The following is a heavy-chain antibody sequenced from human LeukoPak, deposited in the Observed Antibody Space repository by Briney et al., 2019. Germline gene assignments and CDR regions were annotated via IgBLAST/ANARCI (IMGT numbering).Heavy chain of an antibody. Sequence: GWSLRLSCAASGFTFSSYGMHWVRQAPGKGLEWVAVIWYDGSNKYYADSVKGRFTISRDNSKNTLYLQMNSLRAEDTAVYYCARPRYSSSWYYYFDYWGQGTLVTVSS. CDR1: GFTFSSYG. D-gene: IGHD6-13*01. CDR3: ARPRYSSSWYYYFDY. J-gene: IGHJ4*02. V-gene: IGHV3-33*01. CDR2: IWYDGSNK.